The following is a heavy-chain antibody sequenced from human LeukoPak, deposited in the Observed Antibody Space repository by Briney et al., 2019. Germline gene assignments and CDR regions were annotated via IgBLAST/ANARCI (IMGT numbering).Heavy chain of an antibody. Sequence: SETLSLTCTASGGSISSSSYYWGWIRQPPGKGLEWIGSIYYSGSTYYNPSLKSRVTISVDTSKNQFSLKLSSVTAADTAVYYCARHEGGGFQYYFDYWGQGTLVTVSS. V-gene: IGHV4-39*01. CDR3: ARHEGGGFQYYFDY. J-gene: IGHJ4*02. CDR1: GGSISSSSYY. D-gene: IGHD2-15*01. CDR2: IYYSGST.